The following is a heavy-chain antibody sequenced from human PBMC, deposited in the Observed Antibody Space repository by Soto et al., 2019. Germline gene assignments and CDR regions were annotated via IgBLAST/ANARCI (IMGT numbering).Heavy chain of an antibody. D-gene: IGHD3-9*01. CDR3: ARGAPYYDILTGGMDV. Sequence: QVQLVESGGGVVQPGRSLRLSCAASGFTFSSYAMHWVHQAPGKGLEWVAVISYDGSNKYYADSVKGRFTISRDNSKNTLYLQMNSLRAEDTAVYYCARGAPYYDILTGGMDVWGQGTTVTVSS. CDR1: GFTFSSYA. J-gene: IGHJ6*02. V-gene: IGHV3-30-3*01. CDR2: ISYDGSNK.